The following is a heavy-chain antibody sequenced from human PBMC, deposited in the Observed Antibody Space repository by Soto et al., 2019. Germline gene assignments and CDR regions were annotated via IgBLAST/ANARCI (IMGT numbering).Heavy chain of an antibody. CDR1: GFTFSSYS. V-gene: IGHV3-21*01. CDR2: ISSSSSSI. J-gene: IGHJ6*02. D-gene: IGHD3-3*01. Sequence: GGSLRLSCAASGFTFSSYSMNWVRQAPGKGLEWVSSISSSSSSINYADSVKGRFTITRANAKNSLYLQMNSLRTKDTAVYYCARDVTIFGPGGMDFWGQGTTVTVSS. CDR3: ARDVTIFGPGGMDF.